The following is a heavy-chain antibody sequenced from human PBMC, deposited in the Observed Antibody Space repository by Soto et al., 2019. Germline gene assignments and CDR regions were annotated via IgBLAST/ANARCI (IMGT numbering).Heavy chain of an antibody. CDR2: ISYDGSNK. CDR3: ARAPPTSLRFLEWLPAAGMDV. Sequence: GGSLRLSCAASGFTFSSYAMHWVRQAPGKGLEWVAVISYDGSNKYYADSVKGRFTISRDNSKNTLYLQMNSLRAEDTAVYYCARAPPTSLRFLEWLPAAGMDVWGQGTTVTVSS. J-gene: IGHJ6*02. CDR1: GFTFSSYA. D-gene: IGHD3-3*01. V-gene: IGHV3-30-3*01.